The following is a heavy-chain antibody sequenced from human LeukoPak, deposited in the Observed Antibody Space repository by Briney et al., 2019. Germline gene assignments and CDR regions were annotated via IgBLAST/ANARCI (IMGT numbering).Heavy chain of an antibody. J-gene: IGHJ6*03. Sequence: SETLSLTCTVSGGSISSSSYYWGWIRQPPGKGLEWIGSIYYSGSTYYNPSLKSRVTISVDTSKNQFSLKLSSVTAADTAVYYCARTTYGDYDGHYYYYMDVWGKGTTVTISS. CDR3: ARTTYGDYDGHYYYYMDV. D-gene: IGHD4-17*01. V-gene: IGHV4-39*01. CDR2: IYYSGST. CDR1: GGSISSSSYY.